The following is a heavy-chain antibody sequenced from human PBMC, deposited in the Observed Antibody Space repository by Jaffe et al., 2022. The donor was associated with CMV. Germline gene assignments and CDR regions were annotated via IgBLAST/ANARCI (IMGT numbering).Heavy chain of an antibody. CDR2: IWYDGSNK. V-gene: IGHV3-33*01. D-gene: IGHD3-22*01. CDR1: GFTFSSYG. J-gene: IGHJ4*02. Sequence: QVQLVESGGGVVQPGRSLRLSCAASGFTFSSYGMHWVRQAPGKGLEWVAVIWYDGSNKYYADSVKGRFTISRDNSKNTLYLQMNSLRAEDTAVYYCARDRREGDSSGYYRVQNYFDYWGQGTLVTVSS. CDR3: ARDRREGDSSGYYRVQNYFDY.